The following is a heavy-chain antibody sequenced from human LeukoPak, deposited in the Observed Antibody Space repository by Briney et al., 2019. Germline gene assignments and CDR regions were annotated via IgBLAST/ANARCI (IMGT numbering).Heavy chain of an antibody. D-gene: IGHD4-23*01. CDR3: ARGNYGGDAFDI. CDR2: INPNSGGT. V-gene: IGHV1-2*02. CDR1: GYTSTGYY. Sequence: ASVKVSCKASGYTSTGYYMHWVRQAPGQGLEWMGWINPNSGGTNYAQKFQGRVTMTRDTSISTAYMELSRLRSDDTAVYYCARGNYGGDAFDIWGQGTMVTVSS. J-gene: IGHJ3*02.